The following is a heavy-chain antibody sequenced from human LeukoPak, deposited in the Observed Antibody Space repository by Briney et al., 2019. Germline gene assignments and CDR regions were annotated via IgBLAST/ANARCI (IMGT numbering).Heavy chain of an antibody. CDR2: INHSGST. J-gene: IGHJ3*02. V-gene: IGHV4-34*01. CDR1: GGSFSGYY. D-gene: IGHD3-10*01. Sequence: SETLSLTRAVYGGSFSGYYWSWIRQPPGKGLEWIGEINHSGSTNYNPSLKSRVTISVDTSKNQFSLKLSSVTAADTAVYYCARASYGSGIVIWGQGTMVTVSS. CDR3: ARASYGSGIVI.